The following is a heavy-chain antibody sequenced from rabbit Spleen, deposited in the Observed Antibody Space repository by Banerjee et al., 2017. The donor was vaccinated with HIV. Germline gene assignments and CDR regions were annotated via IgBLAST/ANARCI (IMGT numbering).Heavy chain of an antibody. D-gene: IGHD1-1*01. V-gene: IGHV1S45*01. CDR2: INTATGKA. CDR3: ARDLVGVIGWNFYL. Sequence: QEQLVESGGGLVQPTGSLTLTCKASGFSFGDRDVRCWVRQAPGKGLEWIACINTATGKAVYTTWAKGRFTISRTSSTTVTLRMTSLTAADRAAYFCARDLVGVIGWNFYLWGPGTLVTVS. J-gene: IGHJ4*01. CDR1: GFSFGDRDV.